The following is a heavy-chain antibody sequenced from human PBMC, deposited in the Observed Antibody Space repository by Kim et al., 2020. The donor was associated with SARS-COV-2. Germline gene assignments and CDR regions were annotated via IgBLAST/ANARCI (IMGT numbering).Heavy chain of an antibody. D-gene: IGHD1-1*01. Sequence: SETLSLTCAVYGGSFSGYYWSWIRQPPGKGLEWIGEINHSGSTNYNPSLKSRVTISVDTSKNQFSLKLSSVTAADTAVYYCAGRRYNLKYYFDYWGQGTLVTVSS. V-gene: IGHV4-34*01. CDR1: GGSFSGYY. J-gene: IGHJ4*02. CDR2: INHSGST. CDR3: AGRRYNLKYYFDY.